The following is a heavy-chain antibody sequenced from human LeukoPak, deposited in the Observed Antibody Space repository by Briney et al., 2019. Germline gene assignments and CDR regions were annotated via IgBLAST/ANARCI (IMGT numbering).Heavy chain of an antibody. CDR3: ARGGHDWNYVGEWYFDS. Sequence: KPSETLSLTCTVSGGSISGYSWSWIRQPPGKGLEWIGYTDYSGSTKYNPSLKSRVTISLDTSKNQFSLRLRSVTDAGTAVYYCARGGHDWNYVGEWYFDSWGQGTQVIVSS. CDR1: GGSISGYS. D-gene: IGHD1-7*01. J-gene: IGHJ4*02. CDR2: TDYSGST. V-gene: IGHV4-59*08.